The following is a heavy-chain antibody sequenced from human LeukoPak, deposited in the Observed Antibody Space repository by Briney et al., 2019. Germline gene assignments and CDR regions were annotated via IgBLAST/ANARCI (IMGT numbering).Heavy chain of an antibody. CDR2: IGIAGDT. J-gene: IGHJ3*02. V-gene: IGHV3-13*01. Sequence: GGSLRLSCAASGFTFSSYDMPWVRQAPGRGLEWVSAIGIAGDTYYPDSVKGRFTISRENAKNSMYLQMNSLKDGDTAVYYCIRGGIQVSGIDAFDIWGQGTMVTVSS. CDR1: GFTFSSYD. D-gene: IGHD5/OR15-5a*01. CDR3: IRGGIQVSGIDAFDI.